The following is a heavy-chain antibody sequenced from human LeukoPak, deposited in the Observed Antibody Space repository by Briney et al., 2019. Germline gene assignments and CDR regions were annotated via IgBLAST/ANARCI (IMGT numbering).Heavy chain of an antibody. J-gene: IGHJ4*02. Sequence: GGSLRLSCAASGFAFDSYAMTWVRQAPGKGLDWVSSIGVSGGTTYYADSVKGRFTISRDNSKNSLYLQMNSLRAEDTAVYYCAKESFPVGYCSTTSCFSGYWGQGTLVTVSS. V-gene: IGHV3-23*01. D-gene: IGHD2-2*01. CDR2: IGVSGGTT. CDR3: AKESFPVGYCSTTSCFSGY. CDR1: GFAFDSYA.